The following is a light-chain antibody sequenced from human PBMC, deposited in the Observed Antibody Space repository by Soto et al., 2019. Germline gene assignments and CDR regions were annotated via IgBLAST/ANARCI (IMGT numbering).Light chain of an antibody. CDR3: QQYNEWPLT. CDR2: HAA. CDR1: QSVSNN. V-gene: IGKV3-15*01. J-gene: IGKJ4*01. Sequence: EIVMTQSPATLSVSPRERATLSCRASQSVSNNVAWCQQKPGQAPRLLIYHAATRATGIPARFSGSGSGTEVTLTISSLQSEDFAVYYCQQYNEWPLTFGGGTKVEIK.